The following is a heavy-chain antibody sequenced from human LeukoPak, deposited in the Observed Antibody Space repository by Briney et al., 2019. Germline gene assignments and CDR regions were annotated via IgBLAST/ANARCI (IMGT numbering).Heavy chain of an antibody. CDR2: FDPEDGET. CDR3: ATPVGCSSTSCYNLGY. V-gene: IGHV1-24*01. Sequence: ASVKVSCKVSGYTLTELSMHWERQAPGKGLEWMGGFDPEDGETIYAQKFQGRVTMTEDTSTDTAYMELSSLRSEDTAVYYCATPVGCSSTSCYNLGYWGQGTLVTVSS. J-gene: IGHJ4*02. D-gene: IGHD2-2*02. CDR1: GYTLTELS.